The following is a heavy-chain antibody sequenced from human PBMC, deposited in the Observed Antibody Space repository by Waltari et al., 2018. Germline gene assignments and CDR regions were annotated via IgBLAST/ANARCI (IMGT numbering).Heavy chain of an antibody. CDR1: GFTFSSYS. J-gene: IGHJ4*02. CDR3: ARVRGYSYGSFDY. V-gene: IGHV3-21*01. Sequence: EVQLVESGGGLVKPGGSLRLSCAASGFTFSSYSMNWVRQAPGKGLEVVSSISRSSSYIYYADSVKGRFTISRDNAKNSLYLQMNSLRAEDTAVYYCARVRGYSYGSFDYWGQGTLVTVSS. CDR2: ISRSSSYI. D-gene: IGHD5-18*01.